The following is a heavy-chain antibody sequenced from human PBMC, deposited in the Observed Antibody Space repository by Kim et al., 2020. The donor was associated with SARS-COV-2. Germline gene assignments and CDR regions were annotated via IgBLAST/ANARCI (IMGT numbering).Heavy chain of an antibody. CDR2: EESST. CDR3: ARGDSGP. Sequence: EESSTVYAKPLKCRFTSHRDNAQNTLYLQMTSLRAGDTAVYYCARGDSGPWGQGTLVTVSS. D-gene: IGHD1-26*01. J-gene: IGHJ5*02. V-gene: IGHV3-74*01.